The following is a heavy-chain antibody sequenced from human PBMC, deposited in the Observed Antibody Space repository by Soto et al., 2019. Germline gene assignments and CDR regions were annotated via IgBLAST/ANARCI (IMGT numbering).Heavy chain of an antibody. CDR1: GYTFPSYY. D-gene: IGHD1-1*01. CDR3: ARVSGTRDGDWFDP. V-gene: IGHV1-46*03. J-gene: IGHJ5*02. Sequence: ASVQVACKASGYTFPSYYVRWVRQAPGQGLEWMGIINPSGGSTSYAQKFQGRVTMTRDTSTSTVYMELSSLRSEDTAVYYCARVSGTRDGDWFDPWGQGTLVTVSS. CDR2: INPSGGST.